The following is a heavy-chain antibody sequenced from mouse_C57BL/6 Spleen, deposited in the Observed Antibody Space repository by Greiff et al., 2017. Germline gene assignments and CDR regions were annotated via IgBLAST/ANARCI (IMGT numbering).Heavy chain of an antibody. CDR1: GFTFSDYG. Sequence: EVMLVESGGGLVKPGGSLKLSCAASGFTFSDYGMHWVRQAPEKGLEWVAYISSGSSTIYYADTVKGRFTISRDNAKNTLFLQMTSLRSEDTAMYYCARQGSNHYWYCDVWGTGTTVTVSS. D-gene: IGHD2-5*01. CDR2: ISSGSSTI. J-gene: IGHJ1*03. V-gene: IGHV5-17*01. CDR3: ARQGSNHYWYCDV.